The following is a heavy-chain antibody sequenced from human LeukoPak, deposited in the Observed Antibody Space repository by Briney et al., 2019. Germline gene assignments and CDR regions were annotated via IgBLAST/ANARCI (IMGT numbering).Heavy chain of an antibody. CDR2: ISSSSSYI. V-gene: IGHV3-21*01. J-gene: IGHJ4*02. D-gene: IGHD1-26*01. CDR1: GFTFSSYS. CDR3: ARTAGAWDY. Sequence: GXSLRLSCAASGFTFSSYSMNWVRQAPGKGREWVSSISSSSSYIYYADSVKGRFTIYRDNGKNSLYLQMHSLRAEDTAVYYSARTAGAWDYWGQGTLVTVSS.